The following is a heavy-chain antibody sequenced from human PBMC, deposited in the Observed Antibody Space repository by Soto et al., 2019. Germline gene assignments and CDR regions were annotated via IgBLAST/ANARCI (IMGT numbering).Heavy chain of an antibody. CDR2: INPNSGGT. CDR3: ARESGGTTATLDYYYFYMDV. V-gene: IGHV1-2*04. Sequence: QVQLVQSGAEVKKPGASVRVSCKASGYSFSAYYIHWMRQAPGQGLEWMGWINPNSGGTKFAQKFQGWVTMTRDTSISTAYMELSRLKSDDTAVYFCARESGGTTATLDYYYFYMDVWDKGTTVTVSS. CDR1: GYSFSAYY. J-gene: IGHJ6*03. D-gene: IGHD4-17*01.